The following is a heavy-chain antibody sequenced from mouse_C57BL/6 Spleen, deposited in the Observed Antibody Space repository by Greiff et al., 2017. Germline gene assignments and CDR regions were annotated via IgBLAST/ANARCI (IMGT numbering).Heavy chain of an antibody. CDR3: ASHYYGSSYDFAY. Sequence: QVHVKQSGAELVKPGASVKISCKASGYAFSSYWMNWVKQRPGKGLEWIGQIYPGDGDTNYNGKFKGKATLTADKSSSTAYMQLSSLTSEDSAVYFCASHYYGSSYDFAYWGQGTLVTVSA. J-gene: IGHJ3*01. V-gene: IGHV1-80*01. CDR2: IYPGDGDT. CDR1: GYAFSSYW. D-gene: IGHD1-1*01.